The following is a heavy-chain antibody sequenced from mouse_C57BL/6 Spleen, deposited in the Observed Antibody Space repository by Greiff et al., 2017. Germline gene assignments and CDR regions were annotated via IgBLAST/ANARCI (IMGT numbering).Heavy chain of an antibody. D-gene: IGHD1-1*01. J-gene: IGHJ1*03. CDR2: IDPSDSYT. CDR1: GYTFTSYW. V-gene: IGHV1-59*01. CDR3: AINYYGSSYSVDGYVEV. Sequence: QVQLQQPGAELVRPGTSVKLSCKASGYTFTSYWMHWVKQRPGQGLEWIGVIDPSDSYTNYNQKFKGKATMTVDTSSSTAYMQLSSLTSEDSAVYYCAINYYGSSYSVDGYVEVGGTGTTVTVSS.